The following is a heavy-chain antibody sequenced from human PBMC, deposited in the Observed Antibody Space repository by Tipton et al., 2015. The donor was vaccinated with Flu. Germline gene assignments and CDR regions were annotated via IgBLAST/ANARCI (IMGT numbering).Heavy chain of an antibody. J-gene: IGHJ4*02. Sequence: LSCAVYGGSFSGYYWSWIRQPPGKGLEWIGEINHSGSTNYNPSLKSRVTISVDTSKNQFSLKLSSVTAADTAVYYRARVGSAAAGTNWGQGTLVTVSS. CDR3: ARVGSAAAGTN. D-gene: IGHD6-13*01. V-gene: IGHV4-34*01. CDR1: GGSFSGYY. CDR2: INHSGST.